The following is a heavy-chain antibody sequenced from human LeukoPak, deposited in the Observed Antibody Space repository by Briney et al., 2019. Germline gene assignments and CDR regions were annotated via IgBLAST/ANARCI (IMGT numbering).Heavy chain of an antibody. CDR1: GFTFSSYE. D-gene: IGHD1-1*01. V-gene: IGHV3-48*03. CDR2: ISSSGSTI. Sequence: GGSLRLSCAASGFTFSSYEMNWVRQAPGKGLEWVSYISSSGSTIYYADSVKGRFTISRDNAKNSPYLQMNSLRVDDTAVYHCGRYLRSTSGSIWGQGTLVTVS. J-gene: IGHJ4*02. CDR3: GRYLRSTSGSI.